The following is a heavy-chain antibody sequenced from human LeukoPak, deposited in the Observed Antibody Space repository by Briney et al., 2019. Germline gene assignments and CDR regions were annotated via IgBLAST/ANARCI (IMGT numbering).Heavy chain of an antibody. J-gene: IGHJ6*03. V-gene: IGHV1-2*02. CDR1: GYTFTGYY. CDR3: ARRYCSSTSCPPYYYMDV. CDR2: INPNSGGT. Sequence: ASVKVSCKASGYTFTGYYMHWVRQAPGQGLEWMGWINPNSGGTNYAQKFQGRVTMTRDTSISTAYMELSRLRSDDTAVYYCARRYCSSTSCPPYYYMDVWGKGTTVTVSS. D-gene: IGHD2-2*01.